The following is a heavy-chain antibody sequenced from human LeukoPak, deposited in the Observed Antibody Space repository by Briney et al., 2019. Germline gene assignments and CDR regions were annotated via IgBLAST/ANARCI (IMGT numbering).Heavy chain of an antibody. D-gene: IGHD2-15*01. CDR1: GGSISSYY. V-gene: IGHV4-59*01. J-gene: IGHJ5*02. CDR3: ARDVLVAATGSWFDP. Sequence: SETLSLTCTVSGGSISSYYWSWIRQPPGKGLEWIGYIYYSGSTNYNPSLKRRVTISVDTSKNQFSLKLSSVTAADTAVYYCARDVLVAATGSWFDPWGQGTLVTVSS. CDR2: IYYSGST.